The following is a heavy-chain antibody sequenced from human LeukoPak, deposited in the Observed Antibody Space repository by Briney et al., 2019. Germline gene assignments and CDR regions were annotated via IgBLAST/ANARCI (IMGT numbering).Heavy chain of an antibody. CDR3: ARAERGIRSYFDY. D-gene: IGHD6-13*01. Sequence: GGSLRLSCAASGFTFSSYAMSWVRQAPGKGLEWVSSISSSSSYIYYADSVKGRFTISRDNAKNSLYLQMNGLRAEDTAVYYCARAERGIRSYFDYWGQGTLVIVSS. V-gene: IGHV3-21*01. CDR2: ISSSSSYI. CDR1: GFTFSSYA. J-gene: IGHJ4*02.